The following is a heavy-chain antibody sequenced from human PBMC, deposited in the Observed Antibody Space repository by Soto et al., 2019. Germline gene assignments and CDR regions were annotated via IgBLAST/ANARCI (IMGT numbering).Heavy chain of an antibody. CDR1: GGTFSRYT. D-gene: IGHD3-10*01. Sequence: QVQLVQSGAEVKKPGSSVQVSCKASGGTFSRYTINWVRQAPGQGLEWMGRIIPIAAIANYTQKFQGRVTTTVDKSSTTAYMELSSLRSDDTAVYYCARGSTIVRGAPSWFDPWGQGTLVTVSS. CDR2: IIPIAAIA. V-gene: IGHV1-69*02. J-gene: IGHJ5*02. CDR3: ARGSTIVRGAPSWFDP.